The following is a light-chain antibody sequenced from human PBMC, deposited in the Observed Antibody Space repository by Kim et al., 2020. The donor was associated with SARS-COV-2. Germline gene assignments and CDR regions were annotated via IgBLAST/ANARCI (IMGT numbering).Light chain of an antibody. CDR3: QSYNRSNVV. CDR2: EDD. V-gene: IGLV6-57*03. CDR1: SGSIDDND. Sequence: GKTVTISCTRGSGSIDDNDVQWYQQRPGGVPTTVIYEDDQRPSGVSDRFSGSIDNSSNSASLTISGLKTEDEADYYCQSYNRSNVVFGGGTQLTVL. J-gene: IGLJ2*01.